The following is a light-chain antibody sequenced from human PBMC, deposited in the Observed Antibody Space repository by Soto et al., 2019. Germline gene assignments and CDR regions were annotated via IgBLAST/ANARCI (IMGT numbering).Light chain of an antibody. CDR1: QSINTW. J-gene: IGKJ1*01. CDR2: DGS. Sequence: DIQMTQSPSTVSASVGDRITITCRASQSINTWLAWYRQRPGEAPQLLIYDGSTLAMGVPSRFSRSGSGTDFSVSFSRLPPDDFATFYWQQYHTYSRTFGQGTKVEVK. V-gene: IGKV1-5*01. CDR3: QQYHTYSRT.